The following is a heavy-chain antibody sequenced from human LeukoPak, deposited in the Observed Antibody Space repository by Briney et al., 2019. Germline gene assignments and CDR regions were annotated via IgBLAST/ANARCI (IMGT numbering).Heavy chain of an antibody. CDR2: ISHDGSNE. J-gene: IGHJ4*02. CDR1: GFYFSSYV. D-gene: IGHD3-10*01. CDR3: VRDISGEKSLDY. V-gene: IGHV3-30*04. Sequence: PGRSLRLSCAASGFYFSSYVMHWVRQAPGKGLEWVAVISHDGSNEYYADSVTGRFTISRDNSKNTLSLQMNSLRAEDTALYYCVRDISGEKSLDYWGQGTLVTVSS.